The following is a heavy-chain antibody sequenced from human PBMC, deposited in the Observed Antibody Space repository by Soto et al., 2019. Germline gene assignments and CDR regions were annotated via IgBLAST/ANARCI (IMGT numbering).Heavy chain of an antibody. V-gene: IGHV3-53*01. J-gene: IGHJ4*02. CDR1: GFTVSSNY. CDR2: IYSGGST. Sequence: LTLSCAASGFTVSSNYMSWVRQAPGKGLEWVSVIYSGGSTYYADSVKGRITISRDNSKNTLYLQMNSLRAEDTAVYYCARAPSIAAYFDYWGQGTLVTVSS. CDR3: ARAPSIAAYFDY. D-gene: IGHD6-6*01.